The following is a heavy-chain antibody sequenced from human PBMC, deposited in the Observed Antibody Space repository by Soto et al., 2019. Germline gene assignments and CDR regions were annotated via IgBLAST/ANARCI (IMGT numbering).Heavy chain of an antibody. CDR1: GYTFTGYY. D-gene: IGHD3-3*01. V-gene: IGHV1-2*02. Sequence: GASVKVSCKASGYTFTGYYMHWVRQAPGQGLEWMGWINPNSGGTNYAQKFQGRVTMTRDTSTSTAYMELRSLRSDDTAIYYCARDPHEFWTSYWFDPWGQGTPVTVSS. J-gene: IGHJ5*02. CDR3: ARDPHEFWTSYWFDP. CDR2: INPNSGGT.